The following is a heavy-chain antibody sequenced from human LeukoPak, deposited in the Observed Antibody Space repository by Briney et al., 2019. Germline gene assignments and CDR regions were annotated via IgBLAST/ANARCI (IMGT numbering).Heavy chain of an antibody. CDR2: IDWNSDSI. V-gene: IGHV3-9*01. J-gene: IGHJ4*02. D-gene: IGHD1-26*01. Sequence: GRSLRLPCAVSGFTFDDYAMHWVRQVPGKGLEWVSGIDWNSDSIGYADSVKGRLTTSRDNAKNSLYLQMNSLRPEDTALYYCAKGPTIPPHYSTTRNYFETKAHFDYWGQGTLVTVSS. CDR1: GFTFDDYA. CDR3: AKGPTIPPHYSTTRNYFETKAHFDY.